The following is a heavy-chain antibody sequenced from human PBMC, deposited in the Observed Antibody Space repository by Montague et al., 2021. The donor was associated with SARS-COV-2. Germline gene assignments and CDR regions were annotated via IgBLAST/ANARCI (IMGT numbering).Heavy chain of an antibody. CDR2: ISSSSSYI. V-gene: IGHV3-21*01. J-gene: IGHJ5*02. Sequence: SLRLSCAASGFTFSSYSMNWVRQAPGKGLEWVSSISSSSSYIYYADSVKGRFTIFRDNAKNSLYLQMNSLRAEDTAVYYCAREVRGYHNWFDPWGQGTLVTVSS. CDR1: GFTFSSYS. D-gene: IGHD2-2*01. CDR3: AREVRGYHNWFDP.